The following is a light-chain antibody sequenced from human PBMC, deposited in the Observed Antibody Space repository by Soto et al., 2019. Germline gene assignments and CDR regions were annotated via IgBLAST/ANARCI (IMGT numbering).Light chain of an antibody. CDR1: SSNIGSNT. Sequence: QSVLTQPPSASGTPGQRVTISCSGRSSNIGSNTVNWYQQLPGTAPQLLIYSNNQRPSGVPDRFSGSKSGTSASLAISGLQSGDEADYYCAAWDDSLIGYVFGTGTKVTVL. V-gene: IGLV1-44*01. CDR3: AAWDDSLIGYV. J-gene: IGLJ1*01. CDR2: SNN.